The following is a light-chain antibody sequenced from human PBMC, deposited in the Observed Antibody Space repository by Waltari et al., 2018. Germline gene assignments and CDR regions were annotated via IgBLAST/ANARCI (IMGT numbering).Light chain of an antibody. CDR1: QGIGTS. Sequence: DIQMTQSPSSLSASVGDRVTITCRASQGIGTSLARYQQKPEKPPESLIYRASSLQSWVPSRFSGSGSGTDFTLTISSLQPEDFATYYCQQYNSYPPTFGGGTKVEIK. J-gene: IGKJ4*01. CDR2: RAS. V-gene: IGKV1D-16*01. CDR3: QQYNSYPPT.